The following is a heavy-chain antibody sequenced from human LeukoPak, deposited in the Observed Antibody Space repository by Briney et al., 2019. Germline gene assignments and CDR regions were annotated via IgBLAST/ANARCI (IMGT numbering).Heavy chain of an antibody. CDR2: INHSGST. D-gene: IGHD3-10*01. CDR3: ARGGVYWFDP. CDR1: GGSFSGYY. J-gene: IGHJ5*02. Sequence: SETLPLTCAVYGGSFSGYYWSWIRQPPGKGLEWIGEINHSGSTNYNPSLKSRVTISVDTSKNQFSLKLSSVTAADTAVYYCARGGVYWFDPWGQGTLVTVSS. V-gene: IGHV4-34*01.